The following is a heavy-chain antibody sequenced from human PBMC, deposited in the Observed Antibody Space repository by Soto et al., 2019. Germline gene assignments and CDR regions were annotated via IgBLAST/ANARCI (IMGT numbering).Heavy chain of an antibody. V-gene: IGHV4-34*01. CDR2: INHSGST. CDR1: GGSFSGYY. Sequence: SETLSLTCAVCGGSFSGYYWSWIRQPPGKGLEWIGEINHSGSTNYNPSLKSRVTISVDTSKNQFSLKLSSVTAADTAVYYCARLAWSYGSGSYSWFDPWGQATLVTVST. J-gene: IGHJ5*02. D-gene: IGHD3-10*01. CDR3: ARLAWSYGSGSYSWFDP.